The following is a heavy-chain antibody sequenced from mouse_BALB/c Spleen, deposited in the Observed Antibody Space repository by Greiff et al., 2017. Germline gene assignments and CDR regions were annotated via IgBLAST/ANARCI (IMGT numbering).Heavy chain of an antibody. V-gene: IGHV2-2*02. D-gene: IGHD2-2*01. Sequence: VMLVESGPGLVQPSQSLSITCTVSGFSLTSYGVHWVRQSPGKGLEWLGVIWSGGSTDYNAAFISRLSISKDNYKSQVFFKMNSLQANDTAIYYCARKGYGYDVGYFDYWGQGTTLTVSS. CDR3: ARKGYGYDVGYFDY. CDR1: GFSLTSYG. CDR2: IWSGGST. J-gene: IGHJ2*01.